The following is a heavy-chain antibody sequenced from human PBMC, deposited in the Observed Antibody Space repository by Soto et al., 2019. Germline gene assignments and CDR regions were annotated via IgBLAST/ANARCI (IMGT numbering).Heavy chain of an antibody. CDR3: ARWALYYDFWSGYSPYYYYYGMDV. D-gene: IGHD3-3*01. V-gene: IGHV1-8*01. J-gene: IGHJ6*02. Sequence: ASVKVSCKASGYTFTSYDINWVRQATGQGLEWTGWMNPNSGNTGYAQKFQGRVTMTRNTSISTAYMELSSLRSEDTAVYYCARWALYYDFWSGYSPYYYYYGMDVWGQGTTVTVSS. CDR1: GYTFTSYD. CDR2: MNPNSGNT.